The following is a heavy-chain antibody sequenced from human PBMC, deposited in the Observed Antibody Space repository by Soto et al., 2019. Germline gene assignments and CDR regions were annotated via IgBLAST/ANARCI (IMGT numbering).Heavy chain of an antibody. CDR1: GFTFSNYV. Sequence: GGSLRLSCAASGFTFSNYVMSWVRQAPGKGLEWVSAISGSGGSTYSADSVKGRFTISRDNSKNTLYLQMDSLRAEDTAVYYCAKGNNLEWFLSPIAYWGHATLVNVSS. CDR3: AKGNNLEWFLSPIAY. CDR2: ISGSGGST. D-gene: IGHD3-3*01. V-gene: IGHV3-23*01. J-gene: IGHJ4*01.